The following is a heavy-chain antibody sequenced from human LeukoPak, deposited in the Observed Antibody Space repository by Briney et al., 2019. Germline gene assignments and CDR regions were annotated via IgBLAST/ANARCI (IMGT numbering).Heavy chain of an antibody. CDR1: GFTFSSYW. CDR2: IKQDGSEK. D-gene: IGHD5-18*01. Sequence: GGSLRLSCAASGFTFSSYWMSWVRQAPGKGLEWVANIKQDGSEKYYVDSVKGRFTISRDNAKNSLYLQMNSLRAEDTAVYYCASHWGYSYGYQDYFDYWGQGTLVTVSS. CDR3: ASHWGYSYGYQDYFDY. V-gene: IGHV3-7*01. J-gene: IGHJ4*02.